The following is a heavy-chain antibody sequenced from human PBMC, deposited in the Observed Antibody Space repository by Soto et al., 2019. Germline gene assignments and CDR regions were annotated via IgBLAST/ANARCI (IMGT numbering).Heavy chain of an antibody. CDR3: AREWSTSGDLDY. V-gene: IGHV3-30-3*01. CDR2: ISYDGSIK. CDR1: GFTFSSHS. D-gene: IGHD3-10*01. J-gene: IGHJ4*02. Sequence: ESGGGVVQPGRSLRLSCAASGFTFSSHSIRWVRQAPGKGLEWVAVISYDGSIKYYADSVKGRFTISRDNSKNTAYLQMNSLRAEDTAVFYCAREWSTSGDLDYWGQGTLVIVSS.